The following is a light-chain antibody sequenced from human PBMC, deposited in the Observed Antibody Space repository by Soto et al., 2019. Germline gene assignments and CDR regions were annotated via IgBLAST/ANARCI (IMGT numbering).Light chain of an antibody. CDR3: QYYDNYSWT. J-gene: IGKJ1*01. CDR2: KTS. V-gene: IGKV1-5*03. CDR1: QSIGVW. Sequence: DIQLTQSPSTLSASVGDRVTITCRASQSIGVWLTWYQQNPGKAPKFLIYKTSTLESGVQSRFSGSGSGTEFTLTISSLQPDDFATYHCQYYDNYSWTFGQGTKVEIK.